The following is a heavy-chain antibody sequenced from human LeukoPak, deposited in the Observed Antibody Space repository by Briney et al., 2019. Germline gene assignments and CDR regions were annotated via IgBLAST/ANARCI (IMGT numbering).Heavy chain of an antibody. CDR3: AISRGYDFWSGHTQKGLNLGY. V-gene: IGHV4-59*01. Sequence: SETLSLTCTVSGGSISSYYRSWIRQPPGKGLEWIGYIYYSGSTNYNPSLKSRVTISVDTSKNQFSLKLSSVTAADTAVYYCAISRGYDFWSGHTQKGLNLGYWGQGTLVTVSS. CDR1: GGSISSYY. CDR2: IYYSGST. D-gene: IGHD3-3*01. J-gene: IGHJ4*02.